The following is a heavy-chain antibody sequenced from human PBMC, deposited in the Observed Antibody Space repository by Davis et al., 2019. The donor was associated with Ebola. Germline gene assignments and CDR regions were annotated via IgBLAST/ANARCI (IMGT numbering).Heavy chain of an antibody. CDR2: IIPILGIA. CDR1: GGTFSSYA. Sequence: SVKVSCKASGGTFSSYAISWVRQAPGQGLEWMGRIIPILGIANYAQKFQGRVTITADKSTSTAYMELSSLRAEDTAVYYCASHGAMVQGVLLWLVSSDYYYGMDVWGQGTTVTVSS. CDR3: ASHGAMVQGVLLWLVSSDYYYGMDV. V-gene: IGHV1-69*04. J-gene: IGHJ6*02. D-gene: IGHD3-10*01.